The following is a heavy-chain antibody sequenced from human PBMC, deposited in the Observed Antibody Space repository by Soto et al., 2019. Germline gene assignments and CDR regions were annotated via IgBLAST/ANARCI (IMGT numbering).Heavy chain of an antibody. CDR2: INHSGST. Sequence: SETLSLTCAVYGGSFSGYYWSWIRQPPGKGLEWIGEINHSGSTNYNPSLKSRVTISVDTSKNQFSLKLSSVTAADTAVYYCASSPPGIAAAGTYYFDYWGQGTLVNVSS. D-gene: IGHD6-13*01. V-gene: IGHV4-34*01. CDR1: GGSFSGYY. J-gene: IGHJ4*02. CDR3: ASSPPGIAAAGTYYFDY.